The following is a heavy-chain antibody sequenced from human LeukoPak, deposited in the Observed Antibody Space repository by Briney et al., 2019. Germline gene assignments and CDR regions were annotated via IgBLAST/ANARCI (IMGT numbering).Heavy chain of an antibody. J-gene: IGHJ4*02. CDR1: GFTFSSYS. Sequence: QTGGSLRLSCAASGFTFSSYSMNWVRQAPGKGLEWGSYISSSSSTIYYADSVKGRLTISRDNAKNSLYLRMNSLRDEDTAVYYCARDRVGRSYFDYWGQGTLVTVSS. CDR3: ARDRVGRSYFDY. D-gene: IGHD1-26*01. V-gene: IGHV3-48*02. CDR2: ISSSSSTI.